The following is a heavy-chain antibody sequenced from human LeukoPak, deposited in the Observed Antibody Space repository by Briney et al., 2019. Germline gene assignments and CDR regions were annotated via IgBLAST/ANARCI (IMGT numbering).Heavy chain of an antibody. D-gene: IGHD5-12*01. Sequence: ASVKVSCKASGYTFTSYAMHWVRQAPGQRLEWMGWINAGNGNTKYSQKFQGRVTITRDTSASTAYMELSSLRSEDTAVYYCARDSGYGFYKSKYHYYYGMDVWGKGTTVTVSS. CDR1: GYTFTSYA. J-gene: IGHJ6*04. V-gene: IGHV1-3*01. CDR3: ARDSGYGFYKSKYHYYYGMDV. CDR2: INAGNGNT.